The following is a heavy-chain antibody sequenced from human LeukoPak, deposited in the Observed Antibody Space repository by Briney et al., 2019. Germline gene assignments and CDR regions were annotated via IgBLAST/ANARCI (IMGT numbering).Heavy chain of an antibody. J-gene: IGHJ5*02. D-gene: IGHD3-10*01. V-gene: IGHV3-7*01. CDR1: GFTFSSYW. CDR2: IKQDGSEK. CDR3: ARGIEEITMVRGVLNWFDP. Sequence: QSGGSLRLSCAASGFTFSSYWMSWVRQAPGKGLEWVANIKQDGSEKYYVDSVKGRFTISRDNAKNSLYLQMNSLRAEDTAVYYCARGIEEITMVRGVLNWFDPWGQGTLVTVSS.